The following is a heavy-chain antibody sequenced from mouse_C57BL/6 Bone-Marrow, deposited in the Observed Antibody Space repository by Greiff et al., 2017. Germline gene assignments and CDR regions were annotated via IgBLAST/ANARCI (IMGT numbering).Heavy chain of an antibody. J-gene: IGHJ2*01. Sequence: VQRVESGAELVRPGTSVKVSCKASGYAFTNYLIEWVKQRPGQGLEWIGVINPGSGGTNYNEKFKGKATLTADKSSSTAYMQLSSLTSEDSAVYFCARDGDYGDFDYWGQGTTLTVSS. V-gene: IGHV1-54*01. CDR3: ARDGDYGDFDY. D-gene: IGHD1-1*01. CDR1: GYAFTNYL. CDR2: INPGSGGT.